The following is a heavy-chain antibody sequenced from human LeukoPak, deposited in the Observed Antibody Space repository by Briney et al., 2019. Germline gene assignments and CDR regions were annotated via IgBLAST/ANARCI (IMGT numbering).Heavy chain of an antibody. D-gene: IGHD3-3*02. CDR3: ASSSFKRVFDY. J-gene: IGHJ4*02. CDR2: IYYSGST. Sequence: SETLSLTCTVSGGSISSYYWSWIRQPPGKGLEWIGYIYYSGSTNYNPSLESRVTISVDTSKNQFSLKLSSVTAADTAVYYCASSSFKRVFDYWGQGTLVTVSS. CDR1: GGSISSYY. V-gene: IGHV4-59*01.